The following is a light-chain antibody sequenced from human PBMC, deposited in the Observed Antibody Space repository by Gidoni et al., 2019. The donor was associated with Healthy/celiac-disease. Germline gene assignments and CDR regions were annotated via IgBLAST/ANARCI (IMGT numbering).Light chain of an antibody. V-gene: IGKV1-39*01. Sequence: DIQMNQSPSSLSASVGDRVTITCRASQSISSYLNWYQQKPGKAPKLLIYAASSLQSGVPSRFSGSGSGTDFTLTISSLQPEDFATYYCQQSYSTLITFGQGTRLEIK. CDR3: QQSYSTLIT. J-gene: IGKJ5*01. CDR1: QSISSY. CDR2: AAS.